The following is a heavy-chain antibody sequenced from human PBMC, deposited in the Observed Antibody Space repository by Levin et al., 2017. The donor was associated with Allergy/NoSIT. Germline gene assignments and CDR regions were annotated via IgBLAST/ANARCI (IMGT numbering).Heavy chain of an antibody. D-gene: IGHD4-17*01. V-gene: IGHV3-21*01. J-gene: IGHJ4*02. CDR3: ASKTVNGDLDY. CDR2: ISTSSNYI. Sequence: KAGGSLRLSCAASGFTFSSYGMNWVRQAPGKGLEWISSISTSSNYIHYADSVKGRFTISRDNAKNSLYLQMNSLRAEDTAVYYCASKTVNGDLDYWGQGTLVTVSS. CDR1: GFTFSSYG.